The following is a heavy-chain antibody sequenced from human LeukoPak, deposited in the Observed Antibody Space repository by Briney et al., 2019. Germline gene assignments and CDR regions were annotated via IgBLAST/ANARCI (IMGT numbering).Heavy chain of an antibody. J-gene: IGHJ4*02. Sequence: GGSLRLSCAASGFTFSSYSMNWVRQAPGKGLEWVSSISSSSSYIYYADSVKGRFTISRDNAKNSLYLQMNSLRAEDTAVYYCARDGQGSIWYSSSSCFDYWGQGTLVTVSS. CDR3: ARDGQGSIWYSSSSCFDY. CDR1: GFTFSSYS. D-gene: IGHD6-6*01. V-gene: IGHV3-21*01. CDR2: ISSSSSYI.